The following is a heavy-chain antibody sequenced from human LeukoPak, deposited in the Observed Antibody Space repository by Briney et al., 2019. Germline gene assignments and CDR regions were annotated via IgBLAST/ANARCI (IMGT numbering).Heavy chain of an antibody. J-gene: IGHJ5*02. CDR3: AGTRRYCSGGSCYNWFDP. D-gene: IGHD2-15*01. V-gene: IGHV4-61*02. CDR2: IYASGNT. Sequence: SQTLSLTCTASGGSISSDTYYWSWIRQPAGKGLEWIGRIYASGNTNYSPSLKGRVTISVDTSKNQFSLKLNSVTAADTAVYYCAGTRRYCSGGSCYNWFDPWGQGTLVTVSS. CDR1: GGSISSDTYY.